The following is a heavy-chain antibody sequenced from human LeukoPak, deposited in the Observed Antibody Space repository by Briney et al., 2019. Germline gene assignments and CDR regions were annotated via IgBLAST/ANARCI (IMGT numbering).Heavy chain of an antibody. D-gene: IGHD5-12*01. J-gene: IGHJ4*02. CDR3: AREGGYSGYADY. CDR1: GGSISSSSYY. CDR2: IYYSGST. V-gene: IGHV4-39*07. Sequence: SETLSLTCTVSGGSISSSSYYWGWIRQPPGKGLEWIGSIYYSGSTYYNPSLKSRVTISVDTSKNQFSLKLSSVTAADTAVYYCAREGGYSGYADYWGQGTLVTVSS.